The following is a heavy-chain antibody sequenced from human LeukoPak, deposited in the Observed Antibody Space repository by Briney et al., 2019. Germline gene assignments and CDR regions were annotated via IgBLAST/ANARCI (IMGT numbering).Heavy chain of an antibody. CDR3: ARAGDYDSSGYYLFYFDN. CDR2: IYYSGST. J-gene: IGHJ4*02. Sequence: PSETLSLTRTVSGGSISSSNYYWGWIRQSPGRGLEWIGNIYYSGSTYYNPSLKSRVTISLNTSKNQFSLKLSYVTAADTAVYYCARAGDYDSSGYYLFYFDNWGQGTRVTVSS. D-gene: IGHD3-22*01. CDR1: GGSISSSNYY. V-gene: IGHV4-39*07.